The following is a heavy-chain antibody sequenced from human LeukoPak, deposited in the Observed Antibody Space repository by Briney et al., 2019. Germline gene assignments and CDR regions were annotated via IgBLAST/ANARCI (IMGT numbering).Heavy chain of an antibody. J-gene: IGHJ4*02. CDR2: IRYDGSNK. D-gene: IGHD3-22*01. CDR1: GFTFSSYG. CDR3: ARGYYDSSGYSPPYFDY. V-gene: IGHV3-30*02. Sequence: GGSLRLSCAASGFTFSSYGMHWVRQAPGKGLEWVAFIRYDGSNKYYADSVKGRFTISRDNSKNTLYLQMNSLRAEDTAVYYCARGYYDSSGYSPPYFDYWGQGTLVTVSS.